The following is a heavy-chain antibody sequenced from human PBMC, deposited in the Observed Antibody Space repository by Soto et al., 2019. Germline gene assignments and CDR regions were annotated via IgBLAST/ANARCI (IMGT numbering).Heavy chain of an antibody. Sequence: PSETLSVTCAVSGYSISSGYYWGWIRQPPGKGLEWIGSIYHSGSTYYNPSLKSRVTISVDTSKNQFSLKLSSVTAADTAVYYCVRGKGGGYYVLFWFDPWGQGTLVTVSS. CDR2: IYHSGST. D-gene: IGHD1-26*01. V-gene: IGHV4-38-2*01. J-gene: IGHJ5*02. CDR3: VRGKGGGYYVLFWFDP. CDR1: GYSISSGYY.